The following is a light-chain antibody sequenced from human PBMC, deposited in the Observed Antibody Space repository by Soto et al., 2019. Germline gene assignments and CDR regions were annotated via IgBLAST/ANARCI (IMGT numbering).Light chain of an antibody. V-gene: IGKV3-11*01. CDR2: DAS. J-gene: IGKJ4*02. Sequence: EIVLTQSPATLSLSPGERATLSCRASQTISSYLAWYQQNPGQAPRLLIYDASNRAASIPARFSGFGSGTDLTRVLRSLEPAEVAIDYCQHRANSPHPFDGRTTLHIK. CDR3: QHRANSPHP. CDR1: QTISSY.